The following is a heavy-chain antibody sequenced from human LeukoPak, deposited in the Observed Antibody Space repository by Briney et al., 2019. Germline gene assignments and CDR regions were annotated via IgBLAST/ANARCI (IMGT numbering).Heavy chain of an antibody. CDR2: IYTSGSS. D-gene: IGHD6-6*01. V-gene: IGHV4-4*07. CDR1: GGSISTYY. CDR3: ARENEPAARSFDY. J-gene: IGHJ4*02. Sequence: SETLSLSCTVSGGSISTYYWSWSRQPAGKGLEWIGRIYTSGSSNYNTPLKSRVTMSVDTSKNQFSLKLSSVTAADTAVYYCARENEPAARSFDYWGQGTLVTVSS.